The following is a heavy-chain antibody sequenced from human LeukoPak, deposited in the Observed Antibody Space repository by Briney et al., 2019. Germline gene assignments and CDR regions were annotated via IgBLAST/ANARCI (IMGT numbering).Heavy chain of an antibody. D-gene: IGHD3-22*01. CDR3: ARGGNYDSSGYYPHLDY. J-gene: IGHJ4*02. V-gene: IGHV7-4-1*02. CDR2: MNTNTGNP. Sequence: ASVKVSCKASGYTFTSYAMNWVRQAPGQGLEWMGWMNTNTGNPTYAQGFTGRFVFSLDTSVSTAYLQISSLKAEDTAVYYCARGGNYDSSGYYPHLDYWGQGTLVTVSS. CDR1: GYTFTSYA.